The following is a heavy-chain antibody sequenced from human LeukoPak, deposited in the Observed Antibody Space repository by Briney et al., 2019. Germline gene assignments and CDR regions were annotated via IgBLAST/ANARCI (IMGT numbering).Heavy chain of an antibody. CDR3: AKDGGSYQFDY. V-gene: IGHV3-23*01. D-gene: IGHD1-26*01. CDR1: GFTFSSYG. CDR2: ISGSGVKT. Sequence: GGSLRLSCAASGFTFSSYGLSWVRQAPGKGLEWVSAISGSGVKTYHADSVKGRLTISRDNSKNTLYLQMNSLRVEDTAVYYCAKDGGSYQFDYWGQGTLVTVSS. J-gene: IGHJ4*02.